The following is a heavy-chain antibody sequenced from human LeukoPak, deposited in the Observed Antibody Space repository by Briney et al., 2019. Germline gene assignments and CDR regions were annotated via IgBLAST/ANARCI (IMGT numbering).Heavy chain of an antibody. V-gene: IGHV3-21*01. Sequence: ETLSLTCAVYGGSFSGYYWSWIRQPPGKGLEWVSSISSSSSYIYYADSVKGRFTISRDNAKNSLYLQMNSLRAEDTAVYYCARDMGGYWGQGTLVTVSS. D-gene: IGHD3-16*01. CDR2: ISSSSSYI. CDR1: GGSFSGYY. J-gene: IGHJ4*02. CDR3: ARDMGGY.